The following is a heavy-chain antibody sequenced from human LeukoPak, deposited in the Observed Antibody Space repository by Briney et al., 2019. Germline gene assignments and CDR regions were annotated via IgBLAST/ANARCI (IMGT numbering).Heavy chain of an antibody. CDR3: ARHLSSITSCPNY. V-gene: IGHV5-51*01. J-gene: IGHJ4*02. CDR2: IYPGNSDI. Sequence: RGESLKISCKGSGXSFASYWIAWVRQMPGKGLEWLGVIYPGNSDITYSPSFQGRVTISADKSVSTAYLHWSSLKASDTAIYYCARHLSSITSCPNYWGQGTLVTVSS. CDR1: GXSFASYW. D-gene: IGHD2-2*01.